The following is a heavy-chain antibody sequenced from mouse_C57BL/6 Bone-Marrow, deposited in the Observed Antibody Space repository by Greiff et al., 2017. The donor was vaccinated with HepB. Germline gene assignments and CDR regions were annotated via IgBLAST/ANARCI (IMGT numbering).Heavy chain of an antibody. D-gene: IGHD2-1*01. CDR1: GYTFTSYW. CDR3: AREEYGNCLYYYAMDY. CDR2: IYPGSGST. V-gene: IGHV1-55*01. Sequence: QVQLQQPGAELVKPGASVKMSCKASGYTFTSYWITWVKQRPGQGLEWIGDIYPGSGSTNYNEKFKSKATLTVDTSSSTAYMQLSSLTSEDSAVYYCAREEYGNCLYYYAMDYWGQGTSVTVSS. J-gene: IGHJ4*01.